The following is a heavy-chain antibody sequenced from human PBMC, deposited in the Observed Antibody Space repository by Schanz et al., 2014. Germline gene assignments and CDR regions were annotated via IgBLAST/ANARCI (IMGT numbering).Heavy chain of an antibody. Sequence: QVQLVQSGAEVKKPGSSVKVSCKASGGTFSSDTFSWVRQAPGQGLEWMGRIVPIAGITNYAQRFQGRVTITGDKSTNTAYMELSSLRSEDTAVYYCAREVGLDDRGWFDPWGQGTLVTVSS. D-gene: IGHD3-22*01. V-gene: IGHV1-69*04. J-gene: IGHJ5*02. CDR3: AREVGLDDRGWFDP. CDR1: GGTFSSDT. CDR2: IVPIAGIT.